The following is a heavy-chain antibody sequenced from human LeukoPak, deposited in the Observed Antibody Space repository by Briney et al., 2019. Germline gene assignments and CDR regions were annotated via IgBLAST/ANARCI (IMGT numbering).Heavy chain of an antibody. CDR2: FFLKGST. V-gene: IGHV4-38-2*02. J-gene: IGHJ4*02. CDR1: GGSISSYY. Sequence: SETLSLTCTISGGSISSYYWSWIRQPPGKGLEWIGSFFLKGSTYYNPSLKSRVTISVDTSKNQFSLTLSSVTAADTAVYYCARVARCTSCFDVDYWGQGTLVTVSS. CDR3: ARVARCTSCFDVDY. D-gene: IGHD2-2*01.